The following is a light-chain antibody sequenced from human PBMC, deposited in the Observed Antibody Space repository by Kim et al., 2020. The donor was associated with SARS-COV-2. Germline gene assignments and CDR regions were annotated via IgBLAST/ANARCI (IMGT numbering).Light chain of an antibody. CDR1: QSISSY. V-gene: IGKV1-39*01. CDR3: QQSYSTPPT. J-gene: IGKJ5*01. CDR2: AAS. Sequence: ASVGDRVTITCRASQSISSYLNWYQQKPGKAPKLLIFAASSLQSGVPSRFSGSGSGTDFTLTISSLQPEDFATYFCQQSYSTPPTFGQGTRLEIK.